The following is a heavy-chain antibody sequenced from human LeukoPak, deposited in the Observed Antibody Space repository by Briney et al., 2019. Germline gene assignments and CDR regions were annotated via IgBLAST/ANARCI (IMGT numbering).Heavy chain of an antibody. CDR3: ARTAGRTFDY. Sequence: ASVKVSCTASGYTFTSYFMHWVREAPGQGLEWMGIINPSGGSTSYAQKFQGRITMTRVTSTSTVYMELSSLRSEDTAVFNCARTAGRTFDYWGQGTLVTVSS. J-gene: IGHJ4*02. CDR2: INPSGGST. CDR1: GYTFTSYF. V-gene: IGHV1-46*01. D-gene: IGHD6-6*01.